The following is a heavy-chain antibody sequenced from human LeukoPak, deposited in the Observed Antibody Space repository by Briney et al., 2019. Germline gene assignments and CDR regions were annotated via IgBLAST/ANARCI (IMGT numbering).Heavy chain of an antibody. CDR1: GFTFDDYA. V-gene: IGHV3-9*01. CDR2: ISWNSGSI. J-gene: IGHJ4*02. Sequence: PGGSLRLSCAASGFTFDDYAMHWVRQAPGKGLEWVSGISWNSGSIGYADSVKGRFTISRDNAKNSLYLQMNSLRAEDTALYYCAKDIGSWGIAAVGIGSVFDYWGQGTLVTVSS. D-gene: IGHD6-13*01. CDR3: AKDIGSWGIAAVGIGSVFDY.